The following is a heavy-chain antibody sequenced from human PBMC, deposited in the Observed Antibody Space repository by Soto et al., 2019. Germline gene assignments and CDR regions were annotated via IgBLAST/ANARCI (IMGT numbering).Heavy chain of an antibody. J-gene: IGHJ4*02. CDR2: ISWNSNII. D-gene: IGHD2-15*01. CDR1: GFTFDDYA. CDR3: TKGGPDGFCSGGRCYFDY. Sequence: EVQLVESGGGLVQPGRSLRLSCAASGFTFDDYAMHWVRRVPGKGLEWVSSISWNSNIIGYADSVKGRFTISRDNDKNSLYLQMTSLGPEDTAFYYCTKGGPDGFCSGGRCYFDYWGQGALVTVSS. V-gene: IGHV3-9*01.